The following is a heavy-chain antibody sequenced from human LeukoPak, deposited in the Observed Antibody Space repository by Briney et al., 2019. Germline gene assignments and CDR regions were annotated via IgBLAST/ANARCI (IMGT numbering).Heavy chain of an antibody. CDR1: GGSINTYY. D-gene: IGHD3-22*01. CDR2: IYYTGNT. V-gene: IGHV4-59*01. J-gene: IGHJ4*02. CDR3: ARVVGRSDYYYYFDY. Sequence: SETLSLTCTVSGGSINTYYWSWFRQPPGKGREWIGYIYYTGNTNYNPSLNSRLITSVHTSKNQFALRLSSVTAADTAVYYYARVVGRSDYYYYFDYWGQGTLVTVSS.